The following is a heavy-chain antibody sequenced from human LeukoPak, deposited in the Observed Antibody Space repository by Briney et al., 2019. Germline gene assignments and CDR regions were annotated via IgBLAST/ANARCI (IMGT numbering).Heavy chain of an antibody. CDR3: ARKLAL. V-gene: IGHV3-48*02. Sequence: GGSLRLSCAASGFSFSSYGMNWVRQAPAQGLEWVSYIDPTGRSVYYADSVKGRFTVSRDNANHSVFLQMNSLRDDDTAVYFCARKLALWGQGTLVTVSS. CDR1: GFSFSSYG. CDR2: IDPTGRSV. J-gene: IGHJ4*02.